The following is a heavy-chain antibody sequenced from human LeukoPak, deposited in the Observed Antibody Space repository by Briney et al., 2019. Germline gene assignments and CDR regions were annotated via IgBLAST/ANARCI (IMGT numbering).Heavy chain of an antibody. D-gene: IGHD6-19*01. V-gene: IGHV3-23*01. CDR3: AKDRGSGWPQFDY. CDR1: GFTFGRSA. CDR2: ISSSGNT. J-gene: IGHJ4*02. Sequence: PGGSLRLSCEASGFTFGRSAMTWVRQTPGKGLEWFSSISSSGNTYYADSVKGRFTISRDNSKNTLYLQMNSLRAEDTAVYYCAKDRGSGWPQFDYWGQGTLVTVSS.